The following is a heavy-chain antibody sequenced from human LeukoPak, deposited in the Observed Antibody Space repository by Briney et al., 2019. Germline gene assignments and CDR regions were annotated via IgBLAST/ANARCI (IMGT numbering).Heavy chain of an antibody. Sequence: AAVKVSCKASGGTFSSYAISWVRQAPGQGLEWMGRIIPIFGIANYAQKFQGRVTITADKSTSTAYMELSSLRSEDTAVYYCAREVVTTNRNWFDPWGQGTLVTVSS. D-gene: IGHD4-11*01. CDR1: GGTFSSYA. CDR2: IIPIFGIA. V-gene: IGHV1-69*04. J-gene: IGHJ5*02. CDR3: AREVVTTNRNWFDP.